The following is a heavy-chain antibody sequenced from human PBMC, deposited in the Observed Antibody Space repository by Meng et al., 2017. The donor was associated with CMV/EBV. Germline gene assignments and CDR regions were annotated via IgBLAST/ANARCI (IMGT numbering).Heavy chain of an antibody. D-gene: IGHD1/OR15-1a*01. J-gene: IGHJ4*02. CDR3: ARGNNDFDY. V-gene: IGHV4-59*01. CDR2: IYYSGST. CDR1: GGSISSYY. Sequence: GSLRLSCTVSGGSISSYYWSWIRQPPGKGLEWIGYIYYSGSTNYNPFLKSRVTISVDTSKNQFSLKLSSVTAADTAVYYCARGNNDFDYWGQGTLVTVSS.